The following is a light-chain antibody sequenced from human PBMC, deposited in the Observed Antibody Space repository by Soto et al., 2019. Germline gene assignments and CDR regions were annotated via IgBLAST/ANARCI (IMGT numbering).Light chain of an antibody. CDR2: EAS. V-gene: IGKV1-39*01. J-gene: IGKJ2*01. CDR3: QQSHSTPPT. Sequence: DIHMAQSPPSLSASVGDRVTITCRASHNIVTYLNWYQQKAGKAPSLLIYEASHLQSGVPFRFFGSGSGTDFTLTIDNLQHEDYATYYCQQSHSTPPTFGPGTKLEIK. CDR1: HNIVTY.